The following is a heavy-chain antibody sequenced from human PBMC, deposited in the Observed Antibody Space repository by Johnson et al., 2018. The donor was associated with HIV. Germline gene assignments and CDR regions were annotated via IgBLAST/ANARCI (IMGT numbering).Heavy chain of an antibody. J-gene: IGHJ3*02. CDR2: ILLDGSEK. CDR3: ASGYNDAFDI. V-gene: IGHV3-7*03. CDR1: GFTFSSYW. Sequence: VQLVESGGGLVQPGGSLILSCASSGFTFSSYWMSWVRHAPWNGLEWVANILLDGSEKYYVDSVKGRFTITRDKAKNTRYLQRNSLRAEDTAVYYCASGYNDAFDIWGQGTMVTVSS. D-gene: IGHD5-24*01.